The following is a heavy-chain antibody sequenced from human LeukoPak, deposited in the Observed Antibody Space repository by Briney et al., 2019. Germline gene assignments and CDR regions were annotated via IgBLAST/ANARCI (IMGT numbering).Heavy chain of an antibody. CDR3: ARSTETYYYDSSGYLPFDY. CDR1: GFTVSSNY. J-gene: IGHJ4*02. Sequence: GGSLRLSCAASGFTVSSNYMSWVRQAPGEGLEWVSVIYSGGSTYYADSVKGRFTISRDNSKNTLYLQMNSLRAEDTAVYYCARSTETYYYDSSGYLPFDYWGQGTLVTVSS. CDR2: IYSGGST. V-gene: IGHV3-66*01. D-gene: IGHD3-22*01.